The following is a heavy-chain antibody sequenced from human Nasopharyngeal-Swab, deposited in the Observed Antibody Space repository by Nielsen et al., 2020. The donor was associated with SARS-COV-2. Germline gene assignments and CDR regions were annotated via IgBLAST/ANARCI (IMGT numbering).Heavy chain of an antibody. CDR1: GYTITGYS. CDR2: INPNSGGT. V-gene: IGHV1-2*06. J-gene: IGHJ4*02. Sequence: ASVQVSCKASGYTITGYSMHWVRQAPGQGLEWMGRINPNSGGTNYAQKFQGRVTMTRDTSISPAYMELIRLRSDDTAVYYCARGWQPVLPDYWGQGTLVTVSS. CDR3: ARGWQPVLPDY. D-gene: IGHD4/OR15-4a*01.